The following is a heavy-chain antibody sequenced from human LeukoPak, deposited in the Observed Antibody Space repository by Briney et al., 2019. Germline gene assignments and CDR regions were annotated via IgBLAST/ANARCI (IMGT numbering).Heavy chain of an antibody. CDR3: ARSSGSYWY. CDR2: IYYSGST. V-gene: IGHV4-59*01. CDR1: GGSISSYY. D-gene: IGHD1-26*01. Sequence: PSETLSLTCTVSGGSISSYYWNWIRQPPGKGLEWIGYIYYSGSTNYNPSLKSRLTISVDTSKNQFSLNLSSVTAADTAVYYCARSSGSYWYWGQGTLVTVSS. J-gene: IGHJ4*02.